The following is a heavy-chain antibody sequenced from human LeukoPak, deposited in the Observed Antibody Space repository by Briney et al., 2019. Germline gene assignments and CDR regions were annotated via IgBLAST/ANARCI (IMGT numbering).Heavy chain of an antibody. J-gene: IGHJ4*02. Sequence: ASVKVSCKASGYTFTNYDIDWVRQATGQGLEWMGWMNPNSGNTAYAQKFQGRVTMTRNTSISTAYMELSSLRSEDTAVYYCARGGHYYDSRPLDYWGQGTLVTVSS. D-gene: IGHD3-22*01. V-gene: IGHV1-8*01. CDR1: GYTFTNYD. CDR2: MNPNSGNT. CDR3: ARGGHYYDSRPLDY.